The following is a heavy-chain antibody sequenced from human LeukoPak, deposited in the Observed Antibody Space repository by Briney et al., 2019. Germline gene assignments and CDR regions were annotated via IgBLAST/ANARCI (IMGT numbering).Heavy chain of an antibody. Sequence: PGESLKISCKGSGYSFTSYWIGWVRQMPGKGLEWMGIIYPGDSDTRYSPSFQGQVTISADKSISTAYLQWSSLKASDTAMYYCAVGVVPAATTNWFDPWGQGTLVTVSS. CDR1: GYSFTSYW. CDR3: AVGVVPAATTNWFDP. V-gene: IGHV5-51*01. CDR2: IYPGDSDT. J-gene: IGHJ5*02. D-gene: IGHD2-2*01.